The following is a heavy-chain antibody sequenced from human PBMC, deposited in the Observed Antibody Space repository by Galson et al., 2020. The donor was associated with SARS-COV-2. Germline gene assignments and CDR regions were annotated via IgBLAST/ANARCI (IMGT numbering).Heavy chain of an antibody. J-gene: IGHJ3*02. V-gene: IGHV3-30*04. CDR1: GFTFTNYA. CDR2: ISHDGRIE. Sequence: GGSLKLSCAASGFTFTNYAIHRVRQAPGKGLEWVAVISHDGRIEVYADSVKGRFTISRDNSENMLFLQMDSLRADDTAVYYCAREVSGGASDSGGQGTMGTVCS. D-gene: IGHD1-26*01. CDR3: AREVSGGASDS.